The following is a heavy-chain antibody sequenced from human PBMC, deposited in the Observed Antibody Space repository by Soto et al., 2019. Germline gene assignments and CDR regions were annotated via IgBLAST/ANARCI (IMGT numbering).Heavy chain of an antibody. CDR3: AREQRLAARLIRYYYYGMDV. CDR1: GGSISSYY. J-gene: IGHJ6*02. D-gene: IGHD6-6*01. V-gene: IGHV4-4*07. Sequence: PSETLSLTCTVSGGSISSYYWSWIRQPAGKGLEWIGRIYTSGSTNYNPSLKSRVTMSVDTSKNQFSLKLSSVTAADTAVYYCAREQRLAARLIRYYYYGMDVWGQGTTVTVS. CDR2: IYTSGST.